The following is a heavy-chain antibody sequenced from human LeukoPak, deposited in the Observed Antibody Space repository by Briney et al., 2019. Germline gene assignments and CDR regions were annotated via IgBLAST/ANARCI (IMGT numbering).Heavy chain of an antibody. V-gene: IGHV4-34*01. D-gene: IGHD5-18*01. CDR1: GGSFSGYY. CDR3: ATGGYSYGLDY. CDR2: INHSGST. J-gene: IGHJ4*02. Sequence: SETLSLICAVYGGSFSGYYWSWIRHPPGKGLEWIGEINHSGSTNYNPSLKSRVTISVDTSKNQFSLKLSSVTAADTAVYYCATGGYSYGLDYWGQGTLVTVSS.